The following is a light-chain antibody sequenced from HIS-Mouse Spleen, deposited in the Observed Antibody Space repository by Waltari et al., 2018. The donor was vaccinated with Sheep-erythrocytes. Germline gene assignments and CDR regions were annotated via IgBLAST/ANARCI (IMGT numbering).Light chain of an antibody. J-gene: IGKJ1*01. CDR3: QQYYSYPRT. CDR2: AAS. CDR1: QGISRY. Sequence: AIRMTQSPSSFSASTGDRVTITCRASQGISRYLAWYQQKPGKAPNLLIYAASTLQSGVPSRFSGSGSGTDFTLTISCLQSEDFATYYCQQYYSYPRTFGQGTKVEIK. V-gene: IGKV1-8*01.